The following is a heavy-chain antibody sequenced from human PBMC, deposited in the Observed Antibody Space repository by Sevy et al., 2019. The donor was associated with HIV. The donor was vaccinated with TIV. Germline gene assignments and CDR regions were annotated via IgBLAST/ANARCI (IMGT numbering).Heavy chain of an antibody. D-gene: IGHD3-10*01. V-gene: IGHV6-1*01. Sequence: KQSQTLSLTCAISGDSVSSNSAAWNWIRQSPSRGLEWLGRTYYRSKWSNDYAVSVKSRITINPDTSKNQFSLQLNSVTPEDTAVYYCARAITMVRGAPYYYYGMDVWGQGTTVTVSS. CDR3: ARAITMVRGAPYYYYGMDV. J-gene: IGHJ6*02. CDR1: GDSVSSNSAA. CDR2: TYYRSKWSN.